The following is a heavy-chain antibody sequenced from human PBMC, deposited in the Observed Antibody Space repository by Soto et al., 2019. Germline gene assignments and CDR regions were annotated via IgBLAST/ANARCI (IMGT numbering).Heavy chain of an antibody. V-gene: IGHV4-34*01. CDR2: VNHSGST. CDR1: GDSFSGYY. D-gene: IGHD2-21*02. Sequence: QVQLQQWGAGLLKPSETLSLTCAVYGDSFSGYYCSWIRQPPGKGLEWIGEVNHSGSTNYNPSLKSRVSISVDTSKNQFSLRLRYVTAADTALYYCATPSVACGGDCYYFDEWGQGTLVTVSS. J-gene: IGHJ4*02. CDR3: ATPSVACGGDCYYFDE.